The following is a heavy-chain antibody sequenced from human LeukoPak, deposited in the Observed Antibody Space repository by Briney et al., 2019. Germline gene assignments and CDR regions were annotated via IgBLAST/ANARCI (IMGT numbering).Heavy chain of an antibody. Sequence: TGGSLRLSCSASGFTFSNYAMSWIRQPPGKGLEWIGSIYYSGSTYYNPSLKSRVTISVDTSKNQFSLKLNSVTATDTAVYYCARHYGPWGQGTLVTVSS. CDR3: ARHYGP. V-gene: IGHV4-39*01. D-gene: IGHD3-10*01. CDR1: GFTFSNYA. J-gene: IGHJ4*02. CDR2: IYYSGST.